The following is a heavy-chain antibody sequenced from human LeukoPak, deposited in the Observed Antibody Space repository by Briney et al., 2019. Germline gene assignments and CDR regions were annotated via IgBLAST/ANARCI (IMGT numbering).Heavy chain of an antibody. Sequence: SETLSLTCTGSGGSISSYYWSWIRQPPGKGLEWIGHIYYSGTTNNNTSLESRVTMSVDTSKTQFSLKVTSVTAADTAVYYCAKDLDYTTYGYYFDYWGQGTLVTVSS. J-gene: IGHJ4*02. CDR1: GGSISSYY. V-gene: IGHV4-59*12. CDR3: AKDLDYTTYGYYFDY. CDR2: IYYSGTT. D-gene: IGHD4-11*01.